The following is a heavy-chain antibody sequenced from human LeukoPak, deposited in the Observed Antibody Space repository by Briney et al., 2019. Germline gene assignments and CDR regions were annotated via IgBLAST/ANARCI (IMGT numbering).Heavy chain of an antibody. CDR1: GYTFTSYD. V-gene: IGHV1-8*03. Sequence: ASVKVSCKASGYTFTSYDINWVRQATGQGLEWMGWMNPNSGNTGYAQKFQGRVTITRNTSISTAYMELSSLRSEDTAVYYCARPTGYSSSWPNDAFDIWGQGTMVTVSS. CDR3: ARPTGYSSSWPNDAFDI. D-gene: IGHD6-13*01. CDR2: MNPNSGNT. J-gene: IGHJ3*02.